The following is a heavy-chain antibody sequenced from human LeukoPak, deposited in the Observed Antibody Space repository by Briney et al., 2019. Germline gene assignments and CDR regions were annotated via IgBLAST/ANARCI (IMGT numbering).Heavy chain of an antibody. CDR2: INHSGST. CDR1: GGSFSGYY. D-gene: IGHD2-15*01. V-gene: IGHV4-34*01. CDR3: ARDSGVVVAATPCFFDY. J-gene: IGHJ4*02. Sequence: SETLSLTCAVYGGSFSGYYWSWIRQPPGKGLEWLGEINHSGSTNYNPSLKSRVTISVDTSKNQFSLKLSSVTAADTAVYYCARDSGVVVAATPCFFDYWGQGTLVTVSS.